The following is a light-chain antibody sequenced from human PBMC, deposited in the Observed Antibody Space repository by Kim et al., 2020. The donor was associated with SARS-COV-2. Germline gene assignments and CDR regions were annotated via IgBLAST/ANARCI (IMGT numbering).Light chain of an antibody. CDR1: QSVSRSY. CDR3: QQYDRSPQT. Sequence: EIVLTQPPGTLSLSPGERATLSCRASQSVSRSYLAWYQQKPGQAPRLLIYRASSRATGIPDRFSGSGSGTDFTLTISRLEPDDFAVYYCQQYDRSPQTFGQGTKVDIK. J-gene: IGKJ1*01. CDR2: RAS. V-gene: IGKV3-20*01.